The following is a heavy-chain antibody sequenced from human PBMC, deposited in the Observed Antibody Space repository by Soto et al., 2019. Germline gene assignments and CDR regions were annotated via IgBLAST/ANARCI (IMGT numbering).Heavy chain of an antibody. D-gene: IGHD3-9*01. CDR1: GYTFASYG. V-gene: IGHV1-18*01. CDR2: ISAYNGNT. CDR3: ARDCDILTGDSFPYYYYGMDV. J-gene: IGHJ6*02. Sequence: QVQLVQSGAEVKKPGASVKVSCKASGYTFASYGISWVRQAPGQGLEWMGWISAYNGNTNYAQKLQGRVTMTTDTSTSPAYMELRSLRSDYTAVYYCARDCDILTGDSFPYYYYGMDVWGQGTTVTVSS.